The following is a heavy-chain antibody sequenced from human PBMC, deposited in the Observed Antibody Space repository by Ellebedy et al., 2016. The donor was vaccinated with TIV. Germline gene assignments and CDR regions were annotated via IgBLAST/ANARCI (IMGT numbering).Heavy chain of an antibody. CDR3: ARTHRPIISASGPDY. CDR2: IDWNGGRT. Sequence: GESLKISXAASGFNFDDYGMTWVRQAPGKGLEWVSGIDWNGGRTGYADSVKGRFTISRDNAKNSLYLQMNSLRDDDTALYFCARTHRPIISASGPDYWGQGTLVTVSS. D-gene: IGHD6-13*01. CDR1: GFNFDDYG. V-gene: IGHV3-20*04. J-gene: IGHJ4*02.